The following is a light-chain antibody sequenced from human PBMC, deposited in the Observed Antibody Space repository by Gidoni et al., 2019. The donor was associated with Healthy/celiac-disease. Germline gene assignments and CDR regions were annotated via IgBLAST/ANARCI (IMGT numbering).Light chain of an antibody. V-gene: IGKV3-15*01. J-gene: IGKJ1*01. Sequence: EIVMTQSPATLSVSPGERATLSCRASQSVSSNLAWYQQEPGQAPRLLIYGASTRATGIPARFSGSGYGTEFTLTISSMQSEDFAVYYCQQYNNWPLTFGQGTKVEIK. CDR1: QSVSSN. CDR3: QQYNNWPLT. CDR2: GAS.